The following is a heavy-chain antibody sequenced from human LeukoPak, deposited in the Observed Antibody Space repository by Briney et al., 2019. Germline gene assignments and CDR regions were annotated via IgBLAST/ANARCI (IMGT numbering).Heavy chain of an antibody. D-gene: IGHD3-10*01. J-gene: IGHJ4*02. CDR2: IWYDGSNK. V-gene: IGHV3-33*01. CDR1: GFTFSGHG. Sequence: GGSLRLSCAASGFTFSGHGMHWVRHAPGKRLEWGAIIWYDGSNKYYVESVTGRFTIPRDDSKRTVYLDKNTLRVEDTAVYYCARDLNPEHPTEWFEEEDYWGQGTLVTVSS. CDR3: ARDLNPEHPTEWFEEEDY.